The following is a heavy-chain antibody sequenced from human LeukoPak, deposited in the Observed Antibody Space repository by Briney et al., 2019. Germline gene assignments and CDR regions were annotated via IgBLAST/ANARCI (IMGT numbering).Heavy chain of an antibody. J-gene: IGHJ4*02. V-gene: IGHV3-7*01. Sequence: PGGSLRLSCAASGFTFSSYWMSWVRQAPGEGLEWVANIKQDGSEKYYVDSVKGRFTISRDNAKNSLYLQMNSLRAEDTAVYYCATTYYDFWSGYFRQYYFDYWGQGTLVTVSS. CDR2: IKQDGSEK. CDR1: GFTFSSYW. CDR3: ATTYYDFWSGYFRQYYFDY. D-gene: IGHD3-3*01.